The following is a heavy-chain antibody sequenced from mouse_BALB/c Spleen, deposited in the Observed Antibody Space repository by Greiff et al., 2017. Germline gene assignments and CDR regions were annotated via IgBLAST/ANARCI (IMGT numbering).Heavy chain of an antibody. CDR2: ISPSNGGT. CDR1: GYTFTTYY. CDR3: TNGYDGGFAY. Sequence: VQLQQSGAELVKPGASVNLSCKASGYTFTTYYVYWVKQRPGQGLEWIGEISPSNGGTNFNEKFKSKATLTVDKSSSTAYMQLSSLTSEDSAVYCCTNGYDGGFAYWGQGTLVTVSA. D-gene: IGHD2-2*01. J-gene: IGHJ3*01. V-gene: IGHV1S81*02.